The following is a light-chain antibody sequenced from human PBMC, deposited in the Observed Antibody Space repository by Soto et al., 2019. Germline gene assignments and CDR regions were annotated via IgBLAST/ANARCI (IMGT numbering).Light chain of an antibody. CDR1: QGISTY. CDR3: QKYNSALST. CDR2: AAS. V-gene: IGKV1-27*01. Sequence: DIQMTQSPSSLSASVGDRVTITCRASQGISTYLAWYQQKPGKVPKLLIYAASTLQSGVPSRFSGSGSGTDFTHTISSLQPEDVATYYCQKYNSALSTFGPGTKVDIK. J-gene: IGKJ3*01.